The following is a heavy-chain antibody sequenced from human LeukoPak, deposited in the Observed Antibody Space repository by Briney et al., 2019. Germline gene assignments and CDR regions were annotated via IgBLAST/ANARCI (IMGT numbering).Heavy chain of an antibody. D-gene: IGHD6-19*01. Sequence: PGGSLRLSCAASGFTFDDYATHWVRQAPGKGLEWVSGISWNSGSIGYADSVKGRFTISRDNAKNSLYLQMNSLRAEDTAVYYCDKDAVIRAIAVAGSRRYHWFDPWGKGTLVTVSS. J-gene: IGHJ5*02. CDR3: DKDAVIRAIAVAGSRRYHWFDP. CDR2: ISWNSGSI. V-gene: IGHV3-9*01. CDR1: GFTFDDYA.